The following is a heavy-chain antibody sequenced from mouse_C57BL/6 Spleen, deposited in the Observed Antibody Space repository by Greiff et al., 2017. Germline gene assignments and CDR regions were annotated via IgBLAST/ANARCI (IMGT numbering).Heavy chain of an antibody. Sequence: EVKLVESGGGLVQPGGSMKLSCVASGFTFSNYWMNWVRQSPEKGLEWVAQIRLKSDNYATHYAEAVKGRFTISRDDSKSSVYLQMNNLRAEDTGIYYCTGVIQLLRYLMDYWGQGTSVTGSS. J-gene: IGHJ4*01. CDR1: GFTFSNYW. CDR3: TGVIQLLRYLMDY. D-gene: IGHD1-1*01. CDR2: IRLKSDNYAT. V-gene: IGHV6-3*01.